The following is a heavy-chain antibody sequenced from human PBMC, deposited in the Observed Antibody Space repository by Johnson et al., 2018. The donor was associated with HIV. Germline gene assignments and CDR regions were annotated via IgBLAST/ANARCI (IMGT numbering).Heavy chain of an antibody. V-gene: IGHV3-74*01. D-gene: IGHD6-19*01. J-gene: IGHJ3*01. CDR3: AREPGYSIGPDAFDL. CDR2: INSDGSST. CDR1: GFTFSSYW. Sequence: VQLVESGGGLVQPGGSLRLSCAASGFTFSSYWMHWVRQAPGKGLVWVSRINSDGSSTSYAYSVKGRITISRDNAKNTLYLQMNSLRAEDTAVYYCAREPGYSIGPDAFDLWGQGTMVTVSS.